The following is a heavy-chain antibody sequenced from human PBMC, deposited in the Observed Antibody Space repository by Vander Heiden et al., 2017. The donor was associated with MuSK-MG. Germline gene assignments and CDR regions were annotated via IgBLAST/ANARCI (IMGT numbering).Heavy chain of an antibody. J-gene: IGHJ4*02. CDR1: GYTFTSHW. Sequence: EVQLVQSGPEVKKPGESLKISCKASGYTFTSHWFGWVRQMPGKGLEWMGIVYPIDSDTRYSPSLQGQVAISADKSFSTAYLQWTSLKASDTAMYYCARHNNGDYAIDYWGQGTLVTVSS. V-gene: IGHV5-51*01. CDR2: VYPIDSDT. CDR3: ARHNNGDYAIDY. D-gene: IGHD4-17*01.